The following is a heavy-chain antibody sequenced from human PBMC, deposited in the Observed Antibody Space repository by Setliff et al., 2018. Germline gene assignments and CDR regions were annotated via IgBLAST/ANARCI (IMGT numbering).Heavy chain of an antibody. V-gene: IGHV3-48*03. J-gene: IGHJ4*02. Sequence: PGGSLRLSCAASGFTFSNYDMNWVRQAPGKGLEWVSYIKSSGSSIYYADSVKGRFTISRDNAKNSLCLQMDSLRAEDTAVYYCVRTLFLQYYGGRSGGYFDYWGQRSLVTVSS. D-gene: IGHD4-17*01. CDR2: IKSSGSSI. CDR1: GFTFSNYD. CDR3: VRTLFLQYYGGRSGGYFDY.